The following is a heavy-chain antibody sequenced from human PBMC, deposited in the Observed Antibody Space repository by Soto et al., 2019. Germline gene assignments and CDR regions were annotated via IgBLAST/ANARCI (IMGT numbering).Heavy chain of an antibody. J-gene: IGHJ3*02. CDR1: GGSISSNF. V-gene: IGHV4-59*06. D-gene: IGHD6-13*01. CDR3: ATYWGAGNDAKGFHI. Sequence: QVQLQESGPGPVKPSETLSLTCTVSGGSISSNFWSWIRQYPGKGLEWIGYISHSGSTYYNPSLKSRLIISIDTSRSHFSLRLSSVTAADTAVYYCATYWGAGNDAKGFHIWGQGTAVTVSS. CDR2: ISHSGST.